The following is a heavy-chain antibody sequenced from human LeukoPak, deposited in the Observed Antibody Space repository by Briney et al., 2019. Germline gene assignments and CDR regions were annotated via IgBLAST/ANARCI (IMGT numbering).Heavy chain of an antibody. CDR1: GYTFTSYG. Sequence: ASVKVSCKASGYTFTSYGISWVRRAPGQGLEWMGWISAYNGNTNYAQKLQGRVTMTTDTSTSTAYMELRSLRSDDTAVYYCARDREAWAARPPHFDYWGQGTLVTVSS. V-gene: IGHV1-18*01. CDR3: ARDREAWAARPPHFDY. D-gene: IGHD6-6*01. CDR2: ISAYNGNT. J-gene: IGHJ4*02.